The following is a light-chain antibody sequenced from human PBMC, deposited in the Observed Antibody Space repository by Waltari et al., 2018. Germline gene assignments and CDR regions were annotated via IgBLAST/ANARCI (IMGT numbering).Light chain of an antibody. CDR3: QQYDSWPPGIT. Sequence: EIVMTQSPATLSVSPGERATLSCRASQSVRSNLAWYQQKPGQAPRLLIYGASTRATGVPARFSGSGSGTGFTLTISSLQSEDFAVYYCQQYDSWPPGITFGGGTKVEIK. V-gene: IGKV3-15*01. CDR1: QSVRSN. CDR2: GAS. J-gene: IGKJ4*01.